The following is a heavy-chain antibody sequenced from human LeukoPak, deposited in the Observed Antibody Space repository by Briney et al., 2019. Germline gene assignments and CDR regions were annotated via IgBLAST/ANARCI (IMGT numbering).Heavy chain of an antibody. CDR3: ARAERLWFGELDWFDP. Sequence: KPGGSLRLSCAASGFTFSDYYMSWIRQAPGKGLEWVSYISSSGSTIYYADSVKGRFTISRDNAKNSLYLQMNSLRAEDTALYYCARAERLWFGELDWFDPWGQGTLVTVSS. D-gene: IGHD3-10*01. V-gene: IGHV3-11*01. CDR1: GFTFSDYY. J-gene: IGHJ5*02. CDR2: ISSSGSTI.